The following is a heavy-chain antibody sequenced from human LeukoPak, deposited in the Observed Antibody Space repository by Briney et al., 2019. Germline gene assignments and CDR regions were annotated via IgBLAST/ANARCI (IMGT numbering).Heavy chain of an antibody. V-gene: IGHV1-8*01. CDR3: ARVWGAIDY. CDR1: GYTFINYD. D-gene: IGHD1-26*01. J-gene: IGHJ4*02. Sequence: ASVKVSCKTSGYTFINYDINWVRQATGQGLEWMGWMNPKSGNTGSAQRFQGRVTMTRDTSISTAYMELSSLASEDTAVYYCARVWGAIDYWGQGTLVTVSP. CDR2: MNPKSGNT.